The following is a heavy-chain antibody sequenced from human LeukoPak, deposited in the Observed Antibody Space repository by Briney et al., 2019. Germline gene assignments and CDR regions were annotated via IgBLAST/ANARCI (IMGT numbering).Heavy chain of an antibody. Sequence: GGSLRLSCTGSAFTFGDYALNWVRQAPGKGLEWIGFIRSRSYGGTTKYAASVKGRFTISRDDSKNIAYLEMNSLKTEDTAVYFCTRNQGYGDYHFENWGQPTMVTVS. V-gene: IGHV3-49*04. J-gene: IGHJ4*02. D-gene: IGHD5-12*01. CDR3: TRNQGYGDYHFEN. CDR2: IRSRSYGGTT. CDR1: AFTFGDYA.